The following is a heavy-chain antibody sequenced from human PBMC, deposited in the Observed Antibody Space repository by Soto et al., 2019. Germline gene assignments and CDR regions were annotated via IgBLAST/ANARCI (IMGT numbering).Heavy chain of an antibody. Sequence: GESLKISCKGSGYSFTSYWISWVRQMPGKGLEWMGRIDPSDSYTNYSPSFQGHVTISADKSISTAYLQWSSLKASDTAMYYCARLYCSGGSCYEGFDPWGQGXLVTVYS. CDR3: ARLYCSGGSCYEGFDP. CDR2: IDPSDSYT. D-gene: IGHD2-15*01. J-gene: IGHJ5*02. V-gene: IGHV5-10-1*01. CDR1: GYSFTSYW.